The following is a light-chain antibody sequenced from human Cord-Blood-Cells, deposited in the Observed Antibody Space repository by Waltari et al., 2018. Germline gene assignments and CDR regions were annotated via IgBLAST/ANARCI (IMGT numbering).Light chain of an antibody. CDR2: DAS. J-gene: IGKJ1*01. CDR1: QGISSW. CDR3: QQYNSYSWT. Sequence: IQMTQSPSPLSPSVGERVTITCRASQGISSWLAWYQQKPGKAPKLLIYDASSLESGVPSRFSGSGSGTEFTLTISSLQPDDFATYYCQQYNSYSWTFGQGTKVEIK. V-gene: IGKV1-5*01.